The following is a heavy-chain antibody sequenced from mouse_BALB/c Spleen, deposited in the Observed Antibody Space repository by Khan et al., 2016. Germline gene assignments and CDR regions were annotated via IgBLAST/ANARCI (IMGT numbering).Heavy chain of an antibody. D-gene: IGHD3-3*01. CDR2: ISYSGGN. CDR3: ARYVRDAMDY. Sequence: EVQLQKSGPSLVKPSQTLSLTCSVTVDSITNNYWNWIRKFPGNKLEYMGYISYSGGNYYNPSLKSRISITRDTSKNQYYLQLNSVTTEDTATYYCARYVRDAMDYWGQGTSVTVSS. CDR1: VDSITNNY. J-gene: IGHJ4*01. V-gene: IGHV3-8*02.